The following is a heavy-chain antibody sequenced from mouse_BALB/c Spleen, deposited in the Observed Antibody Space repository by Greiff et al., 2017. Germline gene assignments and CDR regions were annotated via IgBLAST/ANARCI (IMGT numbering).Heavy chain of an antibody. Sequence: EVKLVESGAELVKPGASVKLSCTASGFNIKDTYMHWVKQRPEQGLEWIGRIDPANGNTKYDPKFQGKATITADTSSNTAYLQLSSLTSEDTAVYYCAKMDFTTFAYWGQGTLVTVSA. D-gene: IGHD1-1*01. CDR1: GFNIKDTY. CDR2: IDPANGNT. V-gene: IGHV14-3*02. J-gene: IGHJ3*01. CDR3: AKMDFTTFAY.